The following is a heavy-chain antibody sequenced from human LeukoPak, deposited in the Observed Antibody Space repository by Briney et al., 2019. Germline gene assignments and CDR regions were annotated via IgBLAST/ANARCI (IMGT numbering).Heavy chain of an antibody. D-gene: IGHD2-15*01. Sequence: GGSLRLSCAASGFTFSSYAMSWVRQAPGKGLEWVAAINNSGSSTYYADPVKGRFTIPRDNAKNTLYLQMNSLKADGTGVDYWAEEGRAAVGYYYYDMDVWGQGTTVTVSS. CDR1: GFTFSSYA. CDR3: AEEGRAAVGYYYYDMDV. J-gene: IGHJ6*02. V-gene: IGHV3-23*01. CDR2: INNSGSST.